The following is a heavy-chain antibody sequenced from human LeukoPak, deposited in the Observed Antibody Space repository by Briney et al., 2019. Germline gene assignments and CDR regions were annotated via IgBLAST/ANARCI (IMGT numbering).Heavy chain of an antibody. CDR1: GGSISSGGYY. CDR2: IYYSGST. D-gene: IGHD3-10*01. Sequence: PSETLSLTCTVSGGSISSGGYYWGWIRQPPGKGLEWIGTIYYSGSTYYNPSLKSRVTISVDTSKNQFSLKLSSVTAADTAVYYCARRITMVRGVELFDYWGQGTLVTVSS. V-gene: IGHV4-39*07. J-gene: IGHJ4*02. CDR3: ARRITMVRGVELFDY.